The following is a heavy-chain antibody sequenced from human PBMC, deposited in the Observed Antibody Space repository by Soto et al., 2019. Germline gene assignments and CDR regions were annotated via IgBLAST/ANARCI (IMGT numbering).Heavy chain of an antibody. CDR3: VRVYGRSSCFFDS. CDR1: GYSLTSGYH. CDR2: IYHSGTA. J-gene: IGHJ4*02. Sequence: SETLSLTCGVSGYSLTSGYHWGWIRQPPGKGLEWIGTIYHSGTAYYNPSLMSRVTMSVDKSKNQFSLKVTSATAADTAVYFCVRVYGRSSCFFDSWGQGTLVTVSS. D-gene: IGHD3-16*01. V-gene: IGHV4-38-2*01.